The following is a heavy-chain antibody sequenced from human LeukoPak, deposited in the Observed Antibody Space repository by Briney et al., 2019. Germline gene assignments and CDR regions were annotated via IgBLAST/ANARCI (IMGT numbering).Heavy chain of an antibody. CDR1: GGSFSGYY. J-gene: IGHJ4*02. CDR3: ARRSIFGVVIIWGYFDY. CDR2: INHSGST. V-gene: IGHV4-34*01. D-gene: IGHD3-3*01. Sequence: SETLSLTCAVYGGSFSGYYWSWIRQPPGKGLEWIGEINHSGSTNYNPSLKSRVTISVDTSKNQFSLKLSSVTAADMAVYHCARRSIFGVVIIWGYFDYWGQGTLVTVSS.